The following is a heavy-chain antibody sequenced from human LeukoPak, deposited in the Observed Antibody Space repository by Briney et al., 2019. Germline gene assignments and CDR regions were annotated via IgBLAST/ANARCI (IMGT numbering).Heavy chain of an antibody. J-gene: IGHJ4*02. CDR1: GGSFSGYY. D-gene: IGHD3-16*01. V-gene: IGHV4-34*01. CDR3: ARARITSFDY. CDR2: INHSGST. Sequence: SETLSLTCAVYGGSFSGYYWSWIRQPPGKGLEWIGEINHSGSTNYNPSLKSRVTISVDRSKNQFSLKLSSVTAADTAVYYCARARITSFDYWGQGTLVTVSS.